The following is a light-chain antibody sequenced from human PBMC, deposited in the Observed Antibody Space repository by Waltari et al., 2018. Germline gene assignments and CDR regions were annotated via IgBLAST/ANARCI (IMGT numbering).Light chain of an antibody. CDR3: QQRFSWPT. V-gene: IGKV3-11*01. CDR1: QIVSSY. J-gene: IGKJ1*01. Sequence: EIVLTQSPATLSLSPGERATLSCRASQIVSSYLAWYQQKPGQAPRLLIYDAYNRATGIPDRFSGSGSGTDFTLTISSLEPEDFAVYYCQQRFSWPTFGQGAKVEIK. CDR2: DAY.